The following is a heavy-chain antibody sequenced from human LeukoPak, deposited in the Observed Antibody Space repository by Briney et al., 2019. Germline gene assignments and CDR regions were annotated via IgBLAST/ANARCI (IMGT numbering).Heavy chain of an antibody. J-gene: IGHJ5*02. CDR1: GGSISSGGYY. CDR3: AREVLWSQIPGGIKRGWFDP. CDR2: IYHSGST. D-gene: IGHD2-21*01. V-gene: IGHV4-30-2*01. Sequence: PSETLSLTCTVSGGSISSGGYYWSWIRQPPGKGLEWIGYIYHSGSTYYNPSLKSRVTISVDRSKNQFSLKLSSVTAADTAVYYCAREVLWSQIPGGIKRGWFDPWGQGTLVTVSS.